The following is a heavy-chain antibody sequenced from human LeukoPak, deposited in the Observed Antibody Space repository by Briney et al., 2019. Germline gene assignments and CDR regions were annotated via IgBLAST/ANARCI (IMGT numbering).Heavy chain of an antibody. Sequence: PGGSLRLSCAASGFSVSTNYMSWVRQAPGKGLEWVSIIYSSGSTDYADSVKGRFTISRDNSKNTLYLQMNSLKTEDTAVYYCTRSGLRLFDYWGQGTLVTVSS. V-gene: IGHV3-53*01. CDR1: GFSVSTNY. J-gene: IGHJ4*02. CDR3: TRSGLRLFDY. CDR2: IYSSGST.